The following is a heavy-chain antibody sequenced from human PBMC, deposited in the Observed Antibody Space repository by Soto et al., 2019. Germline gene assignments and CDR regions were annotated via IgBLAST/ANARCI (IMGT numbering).Heavy chain of an antibody. CDR3: ARESEDLTSNFDY. CDR1: GFTFTRYS. J-gene: IGHJ4*02. CDR2: ISSTTNYI. Sequence: GGSMRLSCAASGFTFTRYSMNWVRQAPGKGLEWVSSISSTTNYIYYGDSMKGRFTISRDNAKNSLYLEMNSLRAEDTAVYYCARESEDLTSNFDYWGQGTLVTVSS. V-gene: IGHV3-21*06.